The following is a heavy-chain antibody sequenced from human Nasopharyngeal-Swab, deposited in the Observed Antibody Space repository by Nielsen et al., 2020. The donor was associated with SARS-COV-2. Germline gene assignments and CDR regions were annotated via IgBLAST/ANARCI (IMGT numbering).Heavy chain of an antibody. D-gene: IGHD3-3*01. J-gene: IGHJ6*03. CDR1: GYTFTSYD. CDR2: MNPNSGNT. V-gene: IGHV1-8*01. CDR3: ATTNKSTYYDFWSGYSNSYYYYMDV. Sequence: ASVKVSCKASGYTFTSYDINWVRQATGQGLEWMGWMNPNSGNTGYAQKFQGRVTMTRNTSISTAYMELSSLRSEDTAVYYCATTNKSTYYDFWSGYSNSYYYYMDVWGKGTTVTVSS.